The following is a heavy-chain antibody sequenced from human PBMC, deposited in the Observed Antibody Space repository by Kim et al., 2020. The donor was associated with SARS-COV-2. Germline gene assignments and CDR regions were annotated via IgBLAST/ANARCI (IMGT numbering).Heavy chain of an antibody. CDR1: GFTFSGSA. V-gene: IGHV3-73*01. J-gene: IGHJ4*02. CDR3: TSLISGWRTSSANWGKKFFDY. CDR2: IRSKANSYAT. Sequence: GGSLRLSCAASGFTFSGSAMHWVRQASGKGLEWVGRIRSKANSYATAYAASVKGRFTISRDDSKNTAYLQMNSLKTEDTAVYYCTSLISGWRTSSANWGKKFFDYWGQGTLVTVSS. D-gene: IGHD7-27*01.